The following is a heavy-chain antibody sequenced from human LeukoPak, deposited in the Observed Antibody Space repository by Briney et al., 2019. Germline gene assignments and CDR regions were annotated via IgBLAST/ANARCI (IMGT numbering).Heavy chain of an antibody. J-gene: IGHJ4*02. D-gene: IGHD3-22*01. V-gene: IGHV3-30-3*01. CDR1: GFTFSSYA. Sequence: GGSLRLSCAASGFTFSSYAMSWVRQAPGKGLEWVAVISYDGSNKYYADSVKGRFTISRDNSKNTLYLQMNSLRAEDTAVYYCAGNYYDSSGYYLDYWGQGTLVTVSS. CDR3: AGNYYDSSGYYLDY. CDR2: ISYDGSNK.